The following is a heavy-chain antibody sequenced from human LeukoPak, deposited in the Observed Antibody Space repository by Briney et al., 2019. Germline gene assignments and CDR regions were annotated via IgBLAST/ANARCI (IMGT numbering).Heavy chain of an antibody. J-gene: IGHJ4*02. V-gene: IGHV3-7*01. CDR3: ARDRGYSTFDF. CDR1: AFTFSNYW. D-gene: IGHD4-23*01. CDR2: IKGDGSEI. Sequence: GGSLRLSCAASAFTFSNYWMSWVRQAPGKGLEWVANIKGDGSEINYVDSVKGRFTISRDNAKNSLYLQMNSLRVDDTAVYYCARDRGYSTFDFWGQGTLVTVSS.